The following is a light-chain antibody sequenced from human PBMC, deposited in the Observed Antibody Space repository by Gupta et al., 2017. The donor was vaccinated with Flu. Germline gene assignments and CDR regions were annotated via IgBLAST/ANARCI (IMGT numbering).Light chain of an antibody. V-gene: IGKV3-20*01. CDR3: QHDDCASKA. J-gene: IGKJ2*01. CDR2: GAS. Sequence: EIVLTQSPGTLSLSPGERGTLSCRASQSVSRNQLAWYQHKPGQAPRLLVYGASTRAPGIPERFSGSGSGTDFTLTINRLEPEDFAVYYCQHDDCASKAFGHGTMLDIK. CDR1: QSVSRNQ.